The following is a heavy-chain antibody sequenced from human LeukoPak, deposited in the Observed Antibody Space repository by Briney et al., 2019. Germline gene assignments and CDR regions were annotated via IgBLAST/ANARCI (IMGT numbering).Heavy chain of an antibody. J-gene: IGHJ4*02. CDR2: ISGSGGST. D-gene: IGHD1-26*01. Sequence: GGSLRLSCAASGFTFSSYWMTWIRQAPGKGLEWVSAISGSGGSTYYADSVKGRFTISRDNSKNTLYLQMNSLRAEDTAVYYCAKDFSKYGSGSYLDYWGQGTLVTVSS. V-gene: IGHV3-23*01. CDR1: GFTFSSYW. CDR3: AKDFSKYGSGSYLDY.